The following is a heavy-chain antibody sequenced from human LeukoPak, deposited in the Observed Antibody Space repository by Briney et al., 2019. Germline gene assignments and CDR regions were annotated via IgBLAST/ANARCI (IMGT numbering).Heavy chain of an antibody. CDR1: GGTFSSYA. CDR3: ARDMPNDSTLDY. Sequence: ASVKVSCKASGGTFSSYAISWVRQAPGQGLEWMGWISAYNGNTNYAQKLQGRVTMTTDTSTSTAYMELRSLRSDDTAVYYCARDMPNDSTLDYWGQGTLVTVSS. J-gene: IGHJ4*02. CDR2: ISAYNGNT. D-gene: IGHD1-1*01. V-gene: IGHV1-18*01.